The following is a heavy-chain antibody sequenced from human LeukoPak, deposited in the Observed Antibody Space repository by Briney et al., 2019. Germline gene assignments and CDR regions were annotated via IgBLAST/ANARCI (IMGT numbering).Heavy chain of an antibody. V-gene: IGHV4-61*02. CDR3: ARTRPDYYYDSSGYINWFDP. CDR1: GGSISSGSCY. Sequence: SQTLSLTCTVSGGSISSGSCYWSWIRPPAGKGLEWIGRIYTSGSTNYNPSLKSRVTISVDTSKDQFSLKLSSVTAADTAVYYCARTRPDYYYDSSGYINWFDPWGQGTLVTVSS. J-gene: IGHJ5*02. CDR2: IYTSGST. D-gene: IGHD3-22*01.